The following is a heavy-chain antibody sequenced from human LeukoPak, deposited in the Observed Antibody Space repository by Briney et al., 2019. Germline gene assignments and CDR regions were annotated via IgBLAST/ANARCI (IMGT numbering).Heavy chain of an antibody. Sequence: GGSLRLSCTASGFTFEDYAMQWVRQAPGKGLEWLCFIGGDGTATYYADSVKGRFTVSRDNTKNSVSLQMNSLRTEDTAFYYCGKDRNRRWISAWGQGTQVNVSA. CDR3: GKDRNRRWISA. CDR2: IGGDGTAT. V-gene: IGHV3-43*02. CDR1: GFTFEDYA. J-gene: IGHJ5*02. D-gene: IGHD2-2*03.